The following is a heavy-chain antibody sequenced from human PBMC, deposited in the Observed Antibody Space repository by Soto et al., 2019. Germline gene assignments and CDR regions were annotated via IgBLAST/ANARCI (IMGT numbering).Heavy chain of an antibody. Sequence: GSLRLSCAASGFTFSSYWMSWVRQAPGKGLEWVANIKQDGSEKYYVDSVKGRFTISRDNAKNSLYLQMNSLRAEDTAVYYCARDQDAYYDFWSGYDLIYCFDYWGQGTLVTVSS. J-gene: IGHJ4*02. D-gene: IGHD3-3*01. CDR3: ARDQDAYYDFWSGYDLIYCFDY. V-gene: IGHV3-7*01. CDR2: IKQDGSEK. CDR1: GFTFSSYW.